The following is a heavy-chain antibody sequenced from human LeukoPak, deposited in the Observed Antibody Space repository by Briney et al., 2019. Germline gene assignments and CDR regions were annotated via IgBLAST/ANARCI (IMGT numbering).Heavy chain of an antibody. Sequence: PGGSLRLSCAASGFTFSSYSMNWVRQAPGKGLEWVSSISSSSSYIYYADSVQGRFTISRDNAKNSVSLQMNSLRAEDTAVYYCARDLLGYNYYYMDVWGKGTTVTVSS. V-gene: IGHV3-21*01. J-gene: IGHJ6*03. CDR2: ISSSSSYI. D-gene: IGHD3-16*02. CDR3: ARDLLGYNYYYMDV. CDR1: GFTFSSYS.